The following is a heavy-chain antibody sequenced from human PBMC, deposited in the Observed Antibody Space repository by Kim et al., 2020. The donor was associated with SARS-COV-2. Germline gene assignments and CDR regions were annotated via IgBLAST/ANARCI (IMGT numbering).Heavy chain of an antibody. CDR1: GFTFSRYA. D-gene: IGHD2-2*03. J-gene: IGHJ4*02. V-gene: IGHV3-23*01. CDR3: AKDLGPGTSVGYDS. Sequence: GGSLRLSCEASGFTFSRYAMSWVRQAPGKGLEWVSGTSGSGGTTYYADSVKGRFTISRDNSKNTNTLYLQMSSLRVEDTAIYYCAKDLGPGTSVGYDSWGQGILVTVSS. CDR2: TSGSGGTT.